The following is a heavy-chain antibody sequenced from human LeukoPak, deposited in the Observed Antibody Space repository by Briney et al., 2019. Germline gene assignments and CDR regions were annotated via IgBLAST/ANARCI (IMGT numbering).Heavy chain of an antibody. J-gene: IGHJ6*02. CDR2: RRWSSGNI. CDR3: ARDAWRRAFNYGMDV. CDR1: GFTFEDYA. V-gene: IGHV3-9*01. Sequence: GGSLRLSCAASGFTFEDYAMHWVRQAPGGRLEWVAGRRWSSGNIGYADSVKCRFTISRDNAETSLNLQMNGLRTNDTALYLCARDAWRRAFNYGMDVWGQGTTVAVSS. D-gene: IGHD5-12*01.